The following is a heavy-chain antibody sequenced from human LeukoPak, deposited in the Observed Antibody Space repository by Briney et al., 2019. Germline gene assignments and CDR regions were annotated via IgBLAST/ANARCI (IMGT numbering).Heavy chain of an antibody. CDR2: INPNSGGT. CDR3: ARDLSTVTTSHTTPDY. CDR1: GYTFTSYG. V-gene: IGHV1-2*02. J-gene: IGHJ4*02. Sequence: ASVKVSCKASGYTFTSYGISWVRQAPGQGLEWMGWINPNSGGTNYAQKSQGRVTMTRDTSISTAYMELSRLRSDDTAVYYCARDLSTVTTSHTTPDYWGQGTLVTVSS. D-gene: IGHD4-17*01.